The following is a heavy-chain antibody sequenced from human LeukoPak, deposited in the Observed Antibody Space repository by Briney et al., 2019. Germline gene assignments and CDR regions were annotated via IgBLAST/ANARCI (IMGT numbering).Heavy chain of an antibody. CDR2: ISGSGGST. Sequence: PGGTLRLSCAASGFTFSSYGMSWVRQAPGKGLEWVSAISGSGGSTYYADSVKGRFTISRDNSKNTLYLQMNSLRAEDTAVYYCAKSPEDCGGDCIDYWGQGTLVTVSS. J-gene: IGHJ4*02. V-gene: IGHV3-23*01. CDR1: GFTFSSYG. D-gene: IGHD2-21*02. CDR3: AKSPEDCGGDCIDY.